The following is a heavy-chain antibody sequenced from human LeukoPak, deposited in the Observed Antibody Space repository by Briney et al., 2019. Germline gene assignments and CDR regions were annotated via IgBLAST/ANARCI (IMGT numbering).Heavy chain of an antibody. V-gene: IGHV4-59*12. Sequence: SETLSLTCTVTGGSISSYYWSWIRQPPRKGLDWIGYTYNSGCSSYSPSFKSRVTISTDTPRNQFFLRLTSVTAADTAVYYCAGYYGSGQWDNWGQGTLVTVSS. CDR1: GGSISSYY. CDR3: AGYYGSGQWDN. CDR2: TYNSGCS. D-gene: IGHD3-10*01. J-gene: IGHJ4*02.